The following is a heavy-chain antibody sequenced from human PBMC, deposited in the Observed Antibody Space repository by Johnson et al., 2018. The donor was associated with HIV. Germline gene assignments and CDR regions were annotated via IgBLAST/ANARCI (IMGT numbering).Heavy chain of an antibody. D-gene: IGHD1-26*01. J-gene: IGHJ3*02. Sequence: EVQLVESGGGVVQPGGSLRLSCAASGFTFSSYWMTWVRQAPGKGLEWVANIKQDGNEKYYADSVKGRFTISRDNAKNSLYLQMNSLRAEDTALYYCARFTERYSGSSIPHDAFDIWGQGTMVTVSS. CDR1: GFTFSSYW. V-gene: IGHV3-7*03. CDR3: ARFTERYSGSSIPHDAFDI. CDR2: IKQDGNEK.